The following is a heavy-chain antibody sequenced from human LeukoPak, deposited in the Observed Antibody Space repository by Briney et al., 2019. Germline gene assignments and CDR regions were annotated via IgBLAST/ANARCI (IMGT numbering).Heavy chain of an antibody. D-gene: IGHD1-26*01. Sequence: SETLSLTCTVSGGSISSYYWSWIRQPPGKGLEWIGYIYYSGSTNYNPSLKSRVTISVDTSKNQFFLKLSSVTAADTAVYYCARALDLLGLDYWGQGTLVTVSS. CDR2: IYYSGST. V-gene: IGHV4-59*08. CDR3: ARALDLLGLDY. CDR1: GGSISSYY. J-gene: IGHJ4*02.